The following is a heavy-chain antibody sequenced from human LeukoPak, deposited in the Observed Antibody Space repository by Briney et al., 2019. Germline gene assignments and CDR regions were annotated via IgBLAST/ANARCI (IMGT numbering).Heavy chain of an antibody. J-gene: IGHJ4*02. Sequence: SETLSLTCAVYGGSFSGYYWSWIRQPPGKGREWIGEINHSGSTNYNPSLKSRVTISVDTSKNQFSLKLSSVTAADTAVYYCARGSGEDVLLWFGEFPNPYYFDYWGQGTLVTVSS. D-gene: IGHD3-10*01. CDR2: INHSGST. CDR1: GGSFSGYY. CDR3: ARGSGEDVLLWFGEFPNPYYFDY. V-gene: IGHV4-34*01.